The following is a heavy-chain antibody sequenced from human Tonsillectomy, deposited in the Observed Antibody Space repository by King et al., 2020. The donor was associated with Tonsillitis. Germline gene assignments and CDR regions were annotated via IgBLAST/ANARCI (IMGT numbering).Heavy chain of an antibody. CDR1: GYSFTNYW. CDR3: ARHLQCTNTGCAILGWSDP. J-gene: IGHJ5*02. D-gene: IGHD2-8*01. CDR2: IYTDDSDT. Sequence: VQLVESGAEVKKPGESLKISCKGSGYSFTNYWIGWVRQMPGKGLEWMGIIYTDDSDTRYSPSFQGQVCIAADKSMRTAYLQWSSLQAADTAMYYCARHLQCTNTGCAILGWSDPWGQGTLVTVSS. V-gene: IGHV5-51*01.